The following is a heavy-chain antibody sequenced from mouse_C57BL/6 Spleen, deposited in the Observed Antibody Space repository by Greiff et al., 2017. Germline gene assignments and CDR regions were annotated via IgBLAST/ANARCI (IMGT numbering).Heavy chain of an antibody. Sequence: QVQLQQPGAELVRPGSSVKLSCKASGYTFTSYWMDWVKQRPGQGLEWIGNIYPSDSETHYNQKFKDKATLPVDKSSSTAYMQLSSLTSEDSAVYYCARMVLTAQATWFAYWGQGTLVTVSA. V-gene: IGHV1-61*01. CDR3: ARMVLTAQATWFAY. CDR2: IYPSDSET. D-gene: IGHD3-2*02. CDR1: GYTFTSYW. J-gene: IGHJ3*01.